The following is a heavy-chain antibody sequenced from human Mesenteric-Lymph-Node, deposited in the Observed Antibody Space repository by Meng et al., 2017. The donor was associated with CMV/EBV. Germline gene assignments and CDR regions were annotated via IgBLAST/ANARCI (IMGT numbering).Heavy chain of an antibody. Sequence: EGSLRLSCAASGFTFSSYSMNWVRQAPGKGLEWVSSISSSSSYIYYADSVKGRFTISRDNAKNSLYLQMNSLRAEDTAVYYCARQVGNAFDIWGQGTMVTVSS. CDR1: GFTFSSYS. D-gene: IGHD1-1*01. J-gene: IGHJ3*02. CDR2: ISSSSSYI. CDR3: ARQVGNAFDI. V-gene: IGHV3-21*01.